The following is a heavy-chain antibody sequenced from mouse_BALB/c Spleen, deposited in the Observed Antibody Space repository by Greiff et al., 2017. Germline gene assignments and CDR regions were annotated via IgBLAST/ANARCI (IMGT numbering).Heavy chain of an antibody. CDR2: IWRGGST. J-gene: IGHJ3*01. CDR3: AKTLYGNYLFAY. V-gene: IGHV2-5-1*01. D-gene: IGHD2-10*02. CDR1: GFSLTSYG. Sequence: QVQLKESGPSLVQPSQSLSITCTVSGFSLTSYGVHWVRQSPGKGLEWLGVIWRGGSTDYNAAFMSRLSITKDNSKSQVVFKMNSLQADDTAIYYCAKTLYGNYLFAYWGQGTLVTVSA.